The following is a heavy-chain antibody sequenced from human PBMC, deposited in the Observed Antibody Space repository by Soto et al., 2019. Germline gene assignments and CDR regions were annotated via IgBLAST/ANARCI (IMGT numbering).Heavy chain of an antibody. CDR1: GGTFSSYA. V-gene: IGHV1-69*01. D-gene: IGHD2-2*01. CDR2: IIPISGTA. J-gene: IGHJ6*02. CDR3: ARSQGSSTSLEIYYYYYYGMDV. Sequence: QVQLVQSGAEVKKPGSSVKVSCKASGGTFSSYAISWVRQAPGQGLEWRGGIIPISGTANYAQKFQGRVTITADESASTVSMELRSLRSEDTAVYFCARSQGSSTSLEIYYYYYYGMDVWGQGTTVTVSS.